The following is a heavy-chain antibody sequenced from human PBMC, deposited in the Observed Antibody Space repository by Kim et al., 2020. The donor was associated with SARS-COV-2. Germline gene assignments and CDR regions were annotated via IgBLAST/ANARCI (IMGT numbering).Heavy chain of an antibody. CDR3: ARVSNYDSSGYYRHFDY. D-gene: IGHD3-22*01. J-gene: IGHJ4*02. Sequence: GGSLRLSCAASGFTFSSYWMSWVRQAPGKGLEWVANIKQDGSEKYYVDSVKGRFTISRDNAKNSLYLQMNSLRAEDTAVYYCARVSNYDSSGYYRHFDYWGQGTLVTVSS. CDR1: GFTFSSYW. V-gene: IGHV3-7*01. CDR2: IKQDGSEK.